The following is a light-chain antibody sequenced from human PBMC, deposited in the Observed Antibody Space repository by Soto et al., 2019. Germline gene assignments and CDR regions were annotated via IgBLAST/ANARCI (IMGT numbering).Light chain of an antibody. Sequence: QSALTQPAPVSGSPGQSITISCTGTSSDVGGYNYVSWYQQHPGKAPKLMIYEVSNRPSGVSNRFSGSKSGNTASLTISGLQAEDEADYYCTSKTSSTYVVFGGGTKLTVL. J-gene: IGLJ2*01. CDR1: SSDVGGYNY. CDR2: EVS. V-gene: IGLV2-14*01. CDR3: TSKTSSTYVV.